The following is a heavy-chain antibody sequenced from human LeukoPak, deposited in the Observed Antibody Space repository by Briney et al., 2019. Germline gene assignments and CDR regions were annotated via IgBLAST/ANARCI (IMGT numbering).Heavy chain of an antibody. Sequence: PGGPLRLSCTASGFSLSEYDMSWLRPAPGQELERVSPIGGSGGNTYYADSVKGRFTISRDNSKNTLYLQMNSLRAEDTAVYYCARGQLWFDYWGQGTLVTVSS. CDR2: IGGSGGNT. V-gene: IGHV3-23*01. CDR1: GFSLSEYD. CDR3: ARGQLWFDY. D-gene: IGHD2-2*01. J-gene: IGHJ5*01.